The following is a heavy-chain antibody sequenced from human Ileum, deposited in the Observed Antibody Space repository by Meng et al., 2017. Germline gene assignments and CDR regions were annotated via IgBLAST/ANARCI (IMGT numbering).Heavy chain of an antibody. CDR1: GFTFSNYA. J-gene: IGHJ4*01. CDR2: IHAGSGDT. Sequence: QVQCVQSGAEVKKPGASLRISCKASGFTFSNYAIYWVRQAPGQSLEWLGWIHAGSGDTKFSQSFQGRLTFDRDTSADTVYMELSSLTSGDRDVYYCGRGRASFYFDFLGQGTLVTVSS. CDR3: GRGRASFYFDF. D-gene: IGHD6-6*01. V-gene: IGHV1-3*01.